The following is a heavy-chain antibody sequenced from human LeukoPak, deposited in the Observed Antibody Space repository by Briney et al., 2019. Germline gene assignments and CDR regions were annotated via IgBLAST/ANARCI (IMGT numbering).Heavy chain of an antibody. J-gene: IGHJ4*02. CDR2: INPNSGVT. CDR3: ARDPGAQIYAGTLANDY. Sequence: GASVKASCKASGYTFTGYYMHWMRQAPGQRFEWMGWINPNSGVTNYAQKFQGRVTMTRDTSISTAYMELRRLRPDDTAVYYCARDPGAQIYAGTLANDYWGQGTLVTVSS. V-gene: IGHV1-2*02. CDR1: GYTFTGYY. D-gene: IGHD6-13*01.